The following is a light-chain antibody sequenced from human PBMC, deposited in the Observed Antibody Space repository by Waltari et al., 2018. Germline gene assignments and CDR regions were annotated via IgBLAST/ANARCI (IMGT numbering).Light chain of an antibody. V-gene: IGKV2-28*01. CDR2: FGS. CDR1: QSLLHGHAYHY. J-gene: IGKJ5*01. Sequence: DIVMTQSPLSLPVTPGEPASISRRSRQSLLHGHAYHYLEWYLHKPGRSPQLLIYFGSNRATGVPDRFSGSGSGTNFTLKISRVEAEDVVVYYCMQPLQTPYTFGEGTRLEIK. CDR3: MQPLQTPYT.